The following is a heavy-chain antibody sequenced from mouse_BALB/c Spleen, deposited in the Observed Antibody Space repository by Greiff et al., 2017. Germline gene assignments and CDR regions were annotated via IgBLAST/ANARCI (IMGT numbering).Heavy chain of an antibody. CDR2: ISSGGST. CDR3: ARDGNYYFDY. CDR1: GFTFSSYT. J-gene: IGHJ2*01. Sequence: DVKLVESGGGLVKPGGSLKLSCAASGFTFSSYTMSWVRQTPEKRLEWVASISSGGSTYYPDSVKGRFTISRDNARNILYLQMSSLRSEDTAMYYCARDGNYYFDYWGQGTTLTVSS. D-gene: IGHD2-1*01. V-gene: IGHV5-6-5*01.